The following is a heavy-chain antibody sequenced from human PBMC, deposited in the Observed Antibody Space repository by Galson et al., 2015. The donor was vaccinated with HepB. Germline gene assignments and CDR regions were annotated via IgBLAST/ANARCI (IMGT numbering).Heavy chain of an antibody. CDR2: IYPGDSDT. CDR3: VRLVGQQLVPPPRYFDY. V-gene: IGHV5-51*01. CDR1: GYSFTSYW. Sequence: QSGAEVKKPGESLKISCKGSGYSFTSYWIGWVRQMPGKGLEWMGIIYPGDSDTRYSPSFQGQVTISADKSISTAYLQWSSLKASDTAMYYCVRLVGQQLVPPPRYFDYWGQGTLVTVSS. J-gene: IGHJ4*02. D-gene: IGHD6-13*01.